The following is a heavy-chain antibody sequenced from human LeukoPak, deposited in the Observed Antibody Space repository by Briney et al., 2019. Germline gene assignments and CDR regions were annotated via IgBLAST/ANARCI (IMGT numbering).Heavy chain of an antibody. Sequence: ASVKVPCKASGYTFTSYYMHWVRQATGQGLEWMGIINPSGGSTSYAQKFQGRVTMTRDTSTSTVYMELSSLRSEDTAVYYCARDLSHISRGGGRNWFDPWGQGTLVTVSS. CDR2: INPSGGST. CDR3: ARDLSHISRGGGRNWFDP. CDR1: GYTFTSYY. V-gene: IGHV1-46*01. J-gene: IGHJ5*02. D-gene: IGHD3-16*01.